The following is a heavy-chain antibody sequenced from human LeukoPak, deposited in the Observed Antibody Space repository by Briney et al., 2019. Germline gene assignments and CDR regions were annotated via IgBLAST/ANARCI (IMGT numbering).Heavy chain of an antibody. J-gene: IGHJ4*02. CDR1: GGTLSSSA. D-gene: IGHD1-26*01. CDR3: ARVEGLGATPVGFDY. CDR2: IILLFGIA. Sequence: SVPVSCKATGGTLSSSASSSLGQAPGQPLEWMGRIILLFGIANYAQKFRGRVTITADKSTSTAYMELSSLRSEDTAVYYCARVEGLGATPVGFDYWGQGTLVTVSP. V-gene: IGHV1-69*04.